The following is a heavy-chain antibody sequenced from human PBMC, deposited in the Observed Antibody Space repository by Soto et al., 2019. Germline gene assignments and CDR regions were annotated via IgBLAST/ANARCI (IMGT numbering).Heavy chain of an antibody. CDR2: INADNGNT. CDR3: AGVTYYYGSLDYYYGMDV. CDR1: GYTFTSYA. V-gene: IGHV1-3*01. Sequence: ASVKVSCKASGYTFTSYAMHWVRQAPGQRLEWMGWINADNGNTKYSQKLQGRVTITTDTSASTAYMELRSLRSDDTAVYYCAGVTYYYGSLDYYYGMDVWGQGTTVTVSS. D-gene: IGHD3-10*01. J-gene: IGHJ6*02.